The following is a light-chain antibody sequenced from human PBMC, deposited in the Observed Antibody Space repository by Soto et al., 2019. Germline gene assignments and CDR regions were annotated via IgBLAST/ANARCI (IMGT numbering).Light chain of an antibody. CDR1: QSVSSNY. J-gene: IGKJ1*01. Sequence: ETVLTQSPGTLSLSPGERATLSCRSSQSVSSNYLPWHQQKPGQAPRLLIYDVSSRATGIPDRFSGSGSGTDFTLTISRLEPEDFAMYYCQQYGSSPTFGQGTKVEIK. CDR3: QQYGSSPT. CDR2: DVS. V-gene: IGKV3-20*01.